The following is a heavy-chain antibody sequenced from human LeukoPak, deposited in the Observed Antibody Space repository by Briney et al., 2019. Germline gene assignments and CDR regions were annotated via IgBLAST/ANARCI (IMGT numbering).Heavy chain of an antibody. D-gene: IGHD5-24*01. CDR1: GFTFSSYS. J-gene: IGHJ4*02. V-gene: IGHV3-21*01. Sequence: GGSLRLSCAASGFTFSSYSMNWVRQAPGKGLEWVSSISSSSSYIYYADSVKGRFTISRDNAKNSLYLQMNSLRAEDTAVYYCARAIGQRWLQLTGDYWGQGTLVTVSS. CDR2: ISSSSSYI. CDR3: ARAIGQRWLQLTGDY.